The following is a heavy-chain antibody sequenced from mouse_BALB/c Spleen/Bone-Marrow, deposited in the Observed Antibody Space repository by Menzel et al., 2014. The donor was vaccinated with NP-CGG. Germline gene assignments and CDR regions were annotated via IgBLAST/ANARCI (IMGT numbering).Heavy chain of an antibody. V-gene: IGHV1S81*02. Sequence: QVQLQQSGAELVKPGASVKLSCKASGYTFTSYYMYWVKQRPGQGPEWIGEINPSNGGTNFNEKFKSKATLTVDKSSSTAYMQLSSLTSEDSAVYYCTRSTMITYFDYWGQGTTLTVSS. CDR2: INPSNGGT. J-gene: IGHJ2*01. D-gene: IGHD2-4*01. CDR3: TRSTMITYFDY. CDR1: GYTFTSYY.